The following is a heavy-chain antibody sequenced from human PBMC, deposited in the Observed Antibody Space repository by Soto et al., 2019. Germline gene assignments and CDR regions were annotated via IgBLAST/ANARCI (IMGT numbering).Heavy chain of an antibody. Sequence: QLQLQESGSGLVKPSQTLSLTCAVSGGSISSGGYSWSWIRQPPGKGMEWIGYIYHSGSTYYNTSLKSRVTISVDRSKNQFSLKLSSVTAADTAVYYGDRDSMVREVYWFDHWGQGTLVTVSS. J-gene: IGHJ5*02. CDR1: GGSISSGGYS. CDR2: IYHSGST. CDR3: DRDSMVREVYWFDH. D-gene: IGHD3-10*01. V-gene: IGHV4-30-2*01.